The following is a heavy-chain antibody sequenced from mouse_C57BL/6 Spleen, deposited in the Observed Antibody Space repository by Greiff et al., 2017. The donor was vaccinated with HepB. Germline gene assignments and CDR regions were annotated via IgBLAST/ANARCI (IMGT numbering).Heavy chain of an antibody. V-gene: IGHV1-18*01. CDR1: GYTFTDYN. D-gene: IGHD3-2*02. J-gene: IGHJ2*01. Sequence: EVQLQQSGPELVKPGASVKIPCKASGYTFTDYNMDWVKQSHGKSLEWIGDINPNNGGTIYNQKFKGKATLTVDKSSSTAYMELRSLTSEDTAVYYCARLDSSGYVPDYWGQGTTLTVSS. CDR3: ARLDSSGYVPDY. CDR2: INPNNGGT.